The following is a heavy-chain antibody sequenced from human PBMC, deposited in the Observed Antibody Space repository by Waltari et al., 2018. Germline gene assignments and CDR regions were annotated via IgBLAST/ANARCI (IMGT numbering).Heavy chain of an antibody. CDR3: ARGEGGANEY. J-gene: IGHJ4*01. Sequence: EVQLVESGGGLVQPGGSLRLLCAASGFPFRNYEMNWVRQDSGKGRGLISYISSGASTLCYADAVKGRFTISRDNAKNSVYLEMNSLRADDTAIYYCARGEGGANEYWGQGTLVTVSS. CDR2: ISSGASTL. CDR1: GFPFRNYE. D-gene: IGHD1-26*01. V-gene: IGHV3-48*03.